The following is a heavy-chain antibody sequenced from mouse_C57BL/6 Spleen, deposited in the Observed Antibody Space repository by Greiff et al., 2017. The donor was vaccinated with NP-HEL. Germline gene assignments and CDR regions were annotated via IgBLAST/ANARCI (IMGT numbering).Heavy chain of an antibody. CDR2: IRSKSNNYAT. CDR3: VRQCGSSYYFDY. V-gene: IGHV10-1*01. J-gene: IGHJ2*01. Sequence: EVQLVESGGGLVQPKGSLKLSCAASGFSFNTYAMNWVRQAPGKGLEWVARIRSKSNNYATYYADSVKDRFTISRDDSESMLYLQMNNLKTEDTAMYYCVRQCGSSYYFDYWGQGTTLTVSS. D-gene: IGHD1-1*01. CDR1: GFSFNTYA.